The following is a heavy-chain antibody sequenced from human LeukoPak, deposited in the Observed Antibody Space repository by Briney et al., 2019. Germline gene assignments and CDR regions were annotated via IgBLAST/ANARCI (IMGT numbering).Heavy chain of an antibody. CDR1: GYSFTSYW. Sequence: GESLKISCKGSGYSFTSYWIGWVRQMPGKGLEWMGIIYPGDSDTRYSPSFQGQVTISADKSISTAYLQWSSLKASDTAMYYCARHVMGEPYYYYYMDVWGKGTTVTVSS. CDR2: IYPGDSDT. CDR3: ARHVMGEPYYYYYMDV. J-gene: IGHJ6*03. D-gene: IGHD3-16*01. V-gene: IGHV5-51*01.